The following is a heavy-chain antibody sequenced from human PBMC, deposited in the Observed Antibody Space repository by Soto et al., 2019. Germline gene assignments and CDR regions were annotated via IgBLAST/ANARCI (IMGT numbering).Heavy chain of an antibody. J-gene: IGHJ6*02. V-gene: IGHV4-31*03. Sequence: SETLSLTCTVSGVSISSGGYYWSWIRQHPGKGLEWIGYIYYSGSTYYNPSLKSRVTISVDTSKNQFSLKLSSVTAADTAVYYCARDPITMVRGTYPAGYYYGMDVWGQGTTVTVSS. CDR2: IYYSGST. D-gene: IGHD3-10*01. CDR3: ARDPITMVRGTYPAGYYYGMDV. CDR1: GVSISSGGYY.